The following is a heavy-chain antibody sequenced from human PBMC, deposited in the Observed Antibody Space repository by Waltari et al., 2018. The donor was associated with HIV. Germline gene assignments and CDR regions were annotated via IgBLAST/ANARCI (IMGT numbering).Heavy chain of an antibody. CDR1: GFTFSSYA. V-gene: IGHV3-30*01. CDR2: ISYDGRNK. Sequence: QVPLVESGGGVVQPGRSLRLSCAASGFTFSSYAMHWVRQAPGKGLEWVAVISYDGRNKYYADSVKGRFTISRDNSKNTLYLQMNSLRAEDTAVYYCARPMNYGDYPYYFDYWGQGTLVTVSS. CDR3: ARPMNYGDYPYYFDY. D-gene: IGHD4-17*01. J-gene: IGHJ4*02.